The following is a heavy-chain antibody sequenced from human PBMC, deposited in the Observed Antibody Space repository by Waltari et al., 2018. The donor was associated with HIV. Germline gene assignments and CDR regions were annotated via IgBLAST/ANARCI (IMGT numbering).Heavy chain of an antibody. CDR1: GDPISNYY. CDR3: ARVDRYTSSGLDY. V-gene: IGHV4-59*01. Sequence: QVQLQESGPGLVKPSETLSLICTVSGDPISNYYWTWIRQPPGKGLEWIGYIYYSGSTNYNPSLKSRVTISVDTSKNQFSLKVRSVTAADTARYYCARVDRYTSSGLDYWGQGTLVNVSS. CDR2: IYYSGST. D-gene: IGHD6-13*01. J-gene: IGHJ4*02.